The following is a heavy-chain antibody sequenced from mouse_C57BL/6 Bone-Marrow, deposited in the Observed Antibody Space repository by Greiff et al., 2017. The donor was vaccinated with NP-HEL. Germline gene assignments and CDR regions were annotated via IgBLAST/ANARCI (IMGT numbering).Heavy chain of an antibody. V-gene: IGHV2-2*01. J-gene: IGHJ3*01. CDR3: ARNWYGGFAY. CDR2: IWSGGST. Sequence: QVQLQQSGPGLVQPSQRLSITCTVSGFSLTSYGVHWVRQSPGKGLEWLGVIWSGGSTDYNAAFISRLSISKDNSKSQVFFKMNSLQADDTAIYYCARNWYGGFAYWGQGTLVTVSA. D-gene: IGHD1-1*02. CDR1: GFSLTSYG.